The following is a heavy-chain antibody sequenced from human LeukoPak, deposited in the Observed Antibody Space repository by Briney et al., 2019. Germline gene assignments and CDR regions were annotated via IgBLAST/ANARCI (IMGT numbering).Heavy chain of an antibody. CDR3: ARDHHYGSGSYYNLYYYYGMDV. V-gene: IGHV1-18*01. CDR1: GYTFTSYG. CDR2: ISAYNGNT. D-gene: IGHD3-10*01. J-gene: IGHJ6*02. Sequence: ASVKVSCKASGYTFTSYGISWVRQAPGQGLEWMGWISAYNGNTNYAQKLQGRATMTTDTSTSTAYMELRSLRSDDTAVYYCARDHHYGSGSYYNLYYYYGMDVWGQGTTVTVSS.